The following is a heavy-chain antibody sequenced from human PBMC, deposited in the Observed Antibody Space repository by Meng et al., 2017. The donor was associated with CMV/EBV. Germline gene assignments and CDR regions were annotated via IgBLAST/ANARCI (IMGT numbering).Heavy chain of an antibody. D-gene: IGHD5-18*01. J-gene: IGHJ4*02. CDR2: IYYSGST. V-gene: IGHV4-61*01. CDR1: GGSVSSGSYY. CDR3: ARINTAMAHFDY. Sequence: VAGGSVSSGSYYWSWTRQSPGKGREWIGYIYYSGSTNYNPSLKSRVTISVDTSKNQFSLKLSSVTAADTAVYYCARINTAMAHFDYWGQGTLVTVSS.